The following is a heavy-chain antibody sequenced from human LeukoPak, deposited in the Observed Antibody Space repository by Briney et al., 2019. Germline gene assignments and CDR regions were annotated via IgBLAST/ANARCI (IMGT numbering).Heavy chain of an antibody. D-gene: IGHD6-13*01. CDR2: INGDGTSA. CDR1: WLNFTFYG. CDR3: ARAFAYSSPLY. V-gene: IGHV3-74*01. Sequence: GGSLRLSYAPSWLNFTFYGKLYVRQAPGKGLVWVSRINGDGTSATYADSVKGRFTISRDNVKNTLNLLMNSLRAEDTAVYYCARAFAYSSPLYWGQGTLVTVSS. J-gene: IGHJ4*02.